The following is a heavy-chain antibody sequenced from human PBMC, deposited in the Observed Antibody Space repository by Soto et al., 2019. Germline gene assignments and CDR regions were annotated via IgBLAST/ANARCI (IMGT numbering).Heavy chain of an antibody. CDR3: ARAGLGYGSVSYPIPYYYYGMDV. CDR2: NRAYNGNT. V-gene: IGHV1-18*01. J-gene: IGHJ6*02. CDR1: GYTFTGYG. Sequence: ASVKVSCKASGYTFTGYGISWVRQAPGQAIEWMGWNRAYNGNTNYAQKLQGRVTMTTDTSTSTAYMELRSLRSDDTAVYYCARAGLGYGSVSYPIPYYYYGMDVWGQGTTVTVSS. D-gene: IGHD3-10*01.